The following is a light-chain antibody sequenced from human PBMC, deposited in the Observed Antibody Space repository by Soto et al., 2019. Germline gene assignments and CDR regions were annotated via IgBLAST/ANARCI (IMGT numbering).Light chain of an antibody. CDR3: NSYTSSSTDV. V-gene: IGLV2-18*02. CDR1: SSDVGSYNR. CDR2: GVS. J-gene: IGLJ1*01. Sequence: QSDLPQPPSVSGAPGQAVTISCTGTSSDVGSYNRVSWYQQPPGTAPKLMIYGVSNRPSGVPDRFSGSKSGNTASLTISGLQAEDEADYYCNSYTSSSTDVFGTGT.